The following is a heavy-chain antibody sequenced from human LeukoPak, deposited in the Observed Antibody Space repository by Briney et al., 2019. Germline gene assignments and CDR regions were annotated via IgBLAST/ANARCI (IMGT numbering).Heavy chain of an antibody. CDR3: AKERVYGDYVYYYYGMDV. V-gene: IGHV3-30*18. D-gene: IGHD4-17*01. Sequence: GRSLRLSCAASGFTFSSYGMHWVRQAPGKGLEWVAVISYDGSNKYYADSVRGRFTISRDNSKNTLYLQMNSLRGEDTALYHCAKERVYGDYVYYYYGMDVWGKGTTVTVSS. CDR2: ISYDGSNK. J-gene: IGHJ6*04. CDR1: GFTFSSYG.